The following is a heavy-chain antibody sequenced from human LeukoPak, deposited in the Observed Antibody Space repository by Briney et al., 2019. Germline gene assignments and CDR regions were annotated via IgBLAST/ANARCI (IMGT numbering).Heavy chain of an antibody. J-gene: IGHJ6*04. CDR1: GFTFSSYG. CDR2: IWYDGSNK. D-gene: IGHD4-17*01. CDR3: ARERSDYVLSPYYYYGMDV. V-gene: IGHV3-33*01. Sequence: GGSLRLSCAASGFTFSSYGMHWVRQAPGKGLEWVAVIWYDGSNKYYADSVKGRFTISRDNSKNTLYLQMNSLRAEDTAVYYCARERSDYVLSPYYYYGMDVWGKGTTVTVSS.